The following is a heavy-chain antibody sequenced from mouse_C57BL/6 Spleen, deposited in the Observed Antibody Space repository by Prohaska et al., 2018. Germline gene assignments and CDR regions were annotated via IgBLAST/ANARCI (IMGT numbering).Heavy chain of an antibody. CDR2: ISDGGSYT. Sequence: EVQLVESGGGLVKPGGSLKLSCAASGFTFSSYAMSWVRQTPEKRLEWVATISDGGSYTYYPDNVKGRFTIARDNAKNDLYLQISHLKSEDTAMYYCARERGYGSSPVYFDYWGQGTTLTVSS. D-gene: IGHD1-1*01. CDR1: GFTFSSYA. CDR3: ARERGYGSSPVYFDY. V-gene: IGHV5-4*01. J-gene: IGHJ2*01.